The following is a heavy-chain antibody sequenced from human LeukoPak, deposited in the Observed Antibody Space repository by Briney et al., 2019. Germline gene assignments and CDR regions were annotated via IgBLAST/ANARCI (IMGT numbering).Heavy chain of an antibody. CDR2: ISSSGSTV. V-gene: IGHV3-11*01. CDR1: GFTFSDYY. Sequence: PGGSLRLSWAASGFTFSDYYMSWIRQAPGKGLEWVSYISSSGSTVYYADSVKGRFTISRDNAKNSMYLQMNSLRAEDTAVYYCASGYYYDSSGYSGFDYWGQGTLVTVSS. J-gene: IGHJ4*02. D-gene: IGHD3-22*01. CDR3: ASGYYYDSSGYSGFDY.